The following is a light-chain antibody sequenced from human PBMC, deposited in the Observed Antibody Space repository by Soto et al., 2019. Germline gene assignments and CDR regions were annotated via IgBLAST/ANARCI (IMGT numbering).Light chain of an antibody. J-gene: IGLJ2*01. CDR3: GTWDSSLTGVV. V-gene: IGLV1-51*01. Sequence: QSVLTQPPSVSAAPGQEVTISCSGSSSNIGNNYVSWYQQLPGTAPKLLIYDNNKRPSGISDRFSGSKSGTSATLGITGLQTGDEADYYCGTWDSSLTGVVFGGGTKVTVL. CDR2: DNN. CDR1: SSNIGNNY.